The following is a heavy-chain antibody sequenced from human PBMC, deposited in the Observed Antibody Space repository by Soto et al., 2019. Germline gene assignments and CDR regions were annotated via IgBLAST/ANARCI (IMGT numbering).Heavy chain of an antibody. D-gene: IGHD2-2*01. J-gene: IGHJ6*03. Sequence: QVQLVESGGGVFQPGRSLRLSCAASGFTFSSYGMHWVRQAPGKGLGWVAVIWYDGSNKYYADSVKGRFTISRDNSKNTLYLQMNSLRAEDTAVYYCARGIVVVPAAVYYYYYMDVWGKGTTVTVSS. CDR2: IWYDGSNK. CDR1: GFTFSSYG. V-gene: IGHV3-33*01. CDR3: ARGIVVVPAAVYYYYYMDV.